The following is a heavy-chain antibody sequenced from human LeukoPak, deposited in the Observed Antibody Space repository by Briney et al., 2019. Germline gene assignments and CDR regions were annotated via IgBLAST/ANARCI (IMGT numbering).Heavy chain of an antibody. Sequence: GGSLRLSCAASGFTFSSYWMSWVRQAPGKGLEWVANIKQDGSEKYYVDSVKGRFTISRDIAKNSLYLQMNSLRAEDTAVYYCARDRGSVYRSDYLDYWGQGTLVTVSS. CDR1: GFTFSSYW. V-gene: IGHV3-7*01. CDR3: ARDRGSVYRSDYLDY. D-gene: IGHD3-16*02. CDR2: IKQDGSEK. J-gene: IGHJ4*02.